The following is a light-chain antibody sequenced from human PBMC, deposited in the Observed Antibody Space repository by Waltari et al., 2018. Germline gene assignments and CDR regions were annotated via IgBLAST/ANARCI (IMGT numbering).Light chain of an antibody. CDR2: KAS. CDR1: QSISSW. J-gene: IGKJ4*01. Sequence: DIQMTQSPSTLSASVGDRVTITCRASQSISSWLAWYQQKPGQAPKLPIYKASSLESGVPSRFSGTESGTEFTLTISSLQPDDFATYYCQHYNSYPLTFGGGTKVEIK. V-gene: IGKV1-5*03. CDR3: QHYNSYPLT.